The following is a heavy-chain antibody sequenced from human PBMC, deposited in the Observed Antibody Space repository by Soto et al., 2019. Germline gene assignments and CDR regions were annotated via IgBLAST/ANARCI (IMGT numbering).Heavy chain of an antibody. J-gene: IGHJ4*02. CDR3: AKGGLGDCSIPGFLSLFAY. Sequence: GGSLRLSCTASGFTFSRYAMSWVRQAPGKGLEWVSTISDSGSTYYAESVKGRLTISRDNSKHTLYLQMNSLRAEDTAVYYCAKGGLGDCSIPGFLSLFAYGGRGALVPVSS. CDR2: ISDSGST. V-gene: IGHV3-23*01. CDR1: GFTFSRYA. D-gene: IGHD2-2*01.